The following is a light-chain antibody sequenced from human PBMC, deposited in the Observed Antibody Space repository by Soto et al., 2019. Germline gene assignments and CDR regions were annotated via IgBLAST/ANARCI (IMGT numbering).Light chain of an antibody. Sequence: DIQMTQSPSTLSASVGDRVTLTCRASQSVSDWLAWYQQKPETAPKILIYKASNLESGVPSRFSGSGSGTEFTLTISSLQADDSATYSCQQYNTFSPDTFGQGTKLEIK. CDR1: QSVSDW. CDR3: QQYNTFSPDT. J-gene: IGKJ2*01. CDR2: KAS. V-gene: IGKV1-5*03.